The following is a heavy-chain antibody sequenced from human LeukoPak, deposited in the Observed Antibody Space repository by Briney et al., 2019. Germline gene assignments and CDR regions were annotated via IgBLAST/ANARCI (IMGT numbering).Heavy chain of an antibody. CDR1: GYTFTSYY. Sequence: ASVKVSCKASGYTFTSYYMHWVRQAPGQGLEWMGIINPSGGSTSYAQQFQGRVTMTRDTSTSTVYMELSSLRSEDTAVYYCARDLGLLWFGELTYWFDPWGQGTLVTVSS. V-gene: IGHV1-46*01. CDR3: ARDLGLLWFGELTYWFDP. CDR2: INPSGGST. D-gene: IGHD3-10*01. J-gene: IGHJ5*02.